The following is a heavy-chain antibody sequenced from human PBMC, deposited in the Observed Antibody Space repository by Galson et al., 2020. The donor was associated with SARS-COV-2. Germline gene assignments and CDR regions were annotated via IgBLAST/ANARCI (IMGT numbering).Heavy chain of an antibody. J-gene: IGHJ4*02. D-gene: IGHD3-9*01. V-gene: IGHV4-31*01. CDR3: ARLELDILTGLYYFDY. CDR1: GGSISSGGYY. Sequence: SETLSLTCTVSGGSISSGGYYWSWIRQHPGKGLEWTGYIYYSGSTYYNPSLKSLVTISVDTSKNQFSLKLSSVTAADTAVYYCARLELDILTGLYYFDYWGQGTLVTVSS. CDR2: IYYSGST.